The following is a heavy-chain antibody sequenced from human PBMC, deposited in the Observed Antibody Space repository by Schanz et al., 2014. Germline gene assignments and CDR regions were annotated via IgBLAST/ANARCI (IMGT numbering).Heavy chain of an antibody. CDR1: GYIFIGYF. D-gene: IGHD6-19*01. Sequence: QVRLVQSGAELKMPGASVKVSCKASGYIFIGYFIHWVRQAPGQGLEWMGWINPGSGDTKYSPKFQGRVTMTRDTSITTAYMELNRLTYDDTAVYYCARDDGFSSGWGQGTLVTVSS. J-gene: IGHJ4*02. CDR3: ARDDGFSSG. CDR2: INPGSGDT. V-gene: IGHV1-2*02.